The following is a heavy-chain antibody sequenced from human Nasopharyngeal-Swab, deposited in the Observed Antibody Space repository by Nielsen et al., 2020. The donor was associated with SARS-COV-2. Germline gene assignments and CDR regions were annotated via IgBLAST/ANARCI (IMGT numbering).Heavy chain of an antibody. J-gene: IGHJ4*02. CDR1: GFTFSSYW. CDR3: ARGQDEPGGYSSGWPDY. V-gene: IGHV3-74*01. Sequence: GGSLRLSCAASGFTFSSYWMHWVRQAPGKGLVWVSRINSDGSSTSYADSVKGRFTISRDNAKNSLYLQMNSLRAEDTAVYYCARGQDEPGGYSSGWPDYWGQGTLVTVSS. D-gene: IGHD6-19*01. CDR2: INSDGSST.